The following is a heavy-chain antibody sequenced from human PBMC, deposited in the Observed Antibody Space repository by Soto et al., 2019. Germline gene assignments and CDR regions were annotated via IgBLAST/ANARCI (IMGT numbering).Heavy chain of an antibody. D-gene: IGHD4-17*01. Sequence: QVQLQQWGAGLLKPSETLSLTCAVYGGSFSGYYWSWIRQPPGKGLEWIGEINHSGSTNYNPSLKSRVTISVDTSKNQFSLKLSSVTAADTAVYYCARGRVTVTTRYFDYWGQGTLVTVSS. CDR2: INHSGST. CDR3: ARGRVTVTTRYFDY. J-gene: IGHJ4*02. V-gene: IGHV4-34*01. CDR1: GGSFSGYY.